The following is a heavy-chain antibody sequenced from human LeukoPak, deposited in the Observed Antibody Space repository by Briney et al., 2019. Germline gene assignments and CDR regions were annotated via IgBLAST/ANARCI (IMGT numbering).Heavy chain of an antibody. Sequence: PGGSLRLSCTVSGFTFSGHWMNWVRQAPGKGLEWVANIKYDGSEKGYVDSVEGRFTISRDNSKNSLILQMNSLRAEDTAVYYCATRNIFEYWGQGTLVTVSS. V-gene: IGHV3-7*01. CDR3: ATRNIFEY. J-gene: IGHJ4*02. CDR1: GFTFSGHW. CDR2: IKYDGSEK.